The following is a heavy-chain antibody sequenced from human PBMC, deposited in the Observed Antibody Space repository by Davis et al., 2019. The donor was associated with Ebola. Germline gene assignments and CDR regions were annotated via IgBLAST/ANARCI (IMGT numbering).Heavy chain of an antibody. Sequence: GESLKISCAASGFTFSSYAMSWVRQAPGKGLEWVAVMSYDGSERYYADFVKGRFTISRDNSKNTLYLQMNSLRAEDTAVYYCARDFERRKFGYYYMDVWGKGTTVTVSS. CDR3: ARDFERRKFGYYYMDV. CDR2: MSYDGSER. CDR1: GFTFSSYA. V-gene: IGHV3-30-3*01. D-gene: IGHD3-16*01. J-gene: IGHJ6*03.